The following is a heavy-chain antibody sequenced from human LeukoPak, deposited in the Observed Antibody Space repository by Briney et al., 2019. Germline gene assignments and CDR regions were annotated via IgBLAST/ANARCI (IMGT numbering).Heavy chain of an antibody. V-gene: IGHV3-30*01. CDR3: ARDGGDKTAHYGDQFDQ. J-gene: IGHJ4*02. CDR2: ISYDGSNK. CDR1: GFTFSNYA. Sequence: GGSLRLSCSASGFTFSNYAMHWVRLTPGKGLEWVSIISYDGSNKYYADSVKGRFTISRDNSKNTLYLQMNGLRPEDTAVYYCARDGGDKTAHYGDQFDQWGQGTLVTVSS. D-gene: IGHD3-9*01.